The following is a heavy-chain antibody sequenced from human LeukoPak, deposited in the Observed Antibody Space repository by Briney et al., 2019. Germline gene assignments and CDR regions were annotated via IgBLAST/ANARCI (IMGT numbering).Heavy chain of an antibody. J-gene: IGHJ4*02. CDR1: GFTFSSYW. V-gene: IGHV3-23*01. CDR2: IFGSGGST. CDR3: AKTTTGYSSGRFPGWPVDY. D-gene: IGHD6-19*01. Sequence: GGPLRLSCAASGFTFSSYWMSWVRQAPGKGLEWVSGIFGSGGSTHYADSVKGRFTISRDNSKNTVYLQMNSLRAEDTAVYYCAKTTTGYSSGRFPGWPVDYWGQGTLVTVSS.